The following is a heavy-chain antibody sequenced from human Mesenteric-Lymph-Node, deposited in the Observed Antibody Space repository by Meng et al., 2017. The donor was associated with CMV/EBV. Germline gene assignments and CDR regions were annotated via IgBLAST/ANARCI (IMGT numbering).Heavy chain of an antibody. V-gene: IGHV1-8*01. CDR2: MNPNSGNT. J-gene: IGHJ4*02. CDR1: GYTFTSYD. D-gene: IGHD2-2*02. Sequence: ASVKVSCKASGYTFTSYDINWVRQATGQGLEWMGWMNPNSGNTGYAQKFQGRVTMTRNTSISTAYMELSSLRSEDTAVYYCARGRRSYCSSTSCYNLGYWGQGTLVTVSS. CDR3: ARGRRSYCSSTSCYNLGY.